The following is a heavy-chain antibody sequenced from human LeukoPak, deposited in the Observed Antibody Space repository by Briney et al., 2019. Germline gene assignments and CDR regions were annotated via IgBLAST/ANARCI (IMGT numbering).Heavy chain of an antibody. D-gene: IGHD5-12*01. V-gene: IGHV3-21*01. CDR2: ISSSSSYI. CDR3: ARDLSARYSGYDWEFDY. CDR1: GFTFSSYS. Sequence: GGSLRLSCAASGFTFSSYSMNWVRQAPGKGLEWVSSISSSSSYIYYADSEKGRFTISRDNAKNSLYLQMNSLRAEDTAVYYCARDLSARYSGYDWEFDYWGQGTLVTVSS. J-gene: IGHJ4*02.